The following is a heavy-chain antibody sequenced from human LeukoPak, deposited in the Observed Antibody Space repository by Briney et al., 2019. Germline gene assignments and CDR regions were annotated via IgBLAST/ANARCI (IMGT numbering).Heavy chain of an antibody. CDR2: INRDGSST. CDR1: GFTFSNYW. CDR3: ARGEYTYGLD. D-gene: IGHD3-16*01. Sequence: GGSLRLSCAASGFTFSNYWMHWVRKVPGKGLVWVSRINRDGSSTSYSNCVKGRFTISRDNSKYTLHLQMNSLRVDDTAVYYCARGEYTYGLDWGQGTLVTVSS. V-gene: IGHV3-74*01. J-gene: IGHJ4*02.